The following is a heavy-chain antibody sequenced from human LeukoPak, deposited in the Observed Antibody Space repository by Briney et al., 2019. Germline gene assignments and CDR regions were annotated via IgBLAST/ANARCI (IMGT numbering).Heavy chain of an antibody. J-gene: IGHJ4*01. CDR3: AKGIYSSGWSYFDY. CDR1: GFTFSSYA. V-gene: IGHV3-23*01. CDR2: FSGSGGST. D-gene: IGHD6-19*01. Sequence: GGSLRLSCAASGFTFSSYAMSWVHQAPGKGLEWVSAFSGSGGSTYYADSVKGRFTISRDNSKNTLYLQMNSLRAEDTAVYYCAKGIYSSGWSYFDYWGHGTLVTVSS.